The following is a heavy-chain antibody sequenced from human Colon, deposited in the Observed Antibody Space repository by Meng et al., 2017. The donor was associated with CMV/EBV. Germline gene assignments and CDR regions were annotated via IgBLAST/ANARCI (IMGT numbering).Heavy chain of an antibody. D-gene: IGHD1-1*01. Sequence: GESLKISCAASGFNLNTYSMNWLRQAPGKGLEWISYISSSSNTIHYADSMRGRFTISRDNANNSLYLQVNSLRGEDTAVYYCARIERPGGRYNSYGLDVWGQGTTVTVSS. V-gene: IGHV3-48*04. CDR2: ISSSSNTI. J-gene: IGHJ6*02. CDR3: ARIERPGGRYNSYGLDV. CDR1: GFNLNTYS.